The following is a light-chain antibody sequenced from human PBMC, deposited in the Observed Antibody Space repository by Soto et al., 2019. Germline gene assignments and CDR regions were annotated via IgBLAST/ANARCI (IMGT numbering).Light chain of an antibody. V-gene: IGKV3-20*01. J-gene: IGKJ1*01. CDR3: QQYGNSRA. Sequence: ESVLTQSPGTLSLSPGEGATLSCRASQTVSGNYLAWYQQKPGQAPRLLIYGASSSATSIPDRFSCSGSATDNTLTISRLDTDDFAVYFCQQYGNSRAFGQGTKVEIK. CDR2: GAS. CDR1: QTVSGNY.